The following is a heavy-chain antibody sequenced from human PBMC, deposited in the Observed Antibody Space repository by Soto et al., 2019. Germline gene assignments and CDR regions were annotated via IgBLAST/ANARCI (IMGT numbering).Heavy chain of an antibody. D-gene: IGHD4-4*01. CDR1: GGSISSYY. Sequence: SETLSLTCTVSGGSISSYYLSWIRQPPGKGLEWIGYIYYSGSTNYNPSLKSRVTISVDTPKNQFSLKLSSVTAADTAVYYCARHPYSNYPFYYYYMDVWGKGTTVTVSS. CDR2: IYYSGST. CDR3: ARHPYSNYPFYYYYMDV. J-gene: IGHJ6*03. V-gene: IGHV4-59*08.